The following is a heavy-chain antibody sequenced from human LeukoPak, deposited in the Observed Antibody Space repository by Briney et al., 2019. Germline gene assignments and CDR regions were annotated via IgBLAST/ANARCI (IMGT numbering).Heavy chain of an antibody. Sequence: PGGSLRLSCAGSGFAFGTYAMSWVRQAPGMGLEWVSSISANGQATYYAHSVEGRFTISMDNSKSTLYLQLNSLRPEDTATYYCARDPYNTILYRLAHWGQGTLVTVSS. D-gene: IGHD3-10*01. J-gene: IGHJ4*02. CDR2: ISANGQAT. CDR3: ARDPYNTILYRLAH. CDR1: GFAFGTYA. V-gene: IGHV3-23*01.